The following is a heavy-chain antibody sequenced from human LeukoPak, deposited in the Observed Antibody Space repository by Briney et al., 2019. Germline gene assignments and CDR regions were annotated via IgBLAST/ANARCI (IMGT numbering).Heavy chain of an antibody. V-gene: IGHV3-23*01. CDR1: GITFSSYA. CDR3: AKAGMGATLYYGMDV. J-gene: IGHJ6*02. D-gene: IGHD1-26*01. Sequence: PGGSLRLSCAASGITFSSYAMSWVRQAPGKGLEWVSSISGISGSAYYADSVKGRFTISRDNSKNSLYLQMNSLRTEDTALYYCAKAGMGATLYYGMDVWGQGTTVTVSS. CDR2: ISGISGSA.